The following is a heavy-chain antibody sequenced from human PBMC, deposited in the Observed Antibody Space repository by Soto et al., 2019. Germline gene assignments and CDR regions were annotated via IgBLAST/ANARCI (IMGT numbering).Heavy chain of an antibody. D-gene: IGHD3-22*01. V-gene: IGHV3-21*01. CDR1: GFTFSSYS. J-gene: IGHJ5*02. CDR2: ISSSSSYI. Sequence: GGSLRLSCAASGFTFSSYSMNWVRQAPGKXLEWVSSISSSSSYIYYADSVKGRFTISRDNAKNSLYLQMNSLRAEDTAVYYCARDGLAAYYYDSSGYPKWFDPWGQGTLVTVAS. CDR3: ARDGLAAYYYDSSGYPKWFDP.